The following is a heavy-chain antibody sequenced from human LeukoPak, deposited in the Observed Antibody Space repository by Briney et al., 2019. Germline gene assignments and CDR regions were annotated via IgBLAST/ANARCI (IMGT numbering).Heavy chain of an antibody. J-gene: IGHJ4*02. Sequence: SETLSLTCAVYGGSFSGYYWSWIRQPPGKGLEWIGEINHSGSTDYNPSLKSRVTISVDTSKNQFSLKLSSVTAADTAVYYCAIKGVATISPFDYWGQGTLVTVSS. CDR3: AIKGVATISPFDY. CDR1: GGSFSGYY. D-gene: IGHD5-12*01. V-gene: IGHV4-34*01. CDR2: INHSGST.